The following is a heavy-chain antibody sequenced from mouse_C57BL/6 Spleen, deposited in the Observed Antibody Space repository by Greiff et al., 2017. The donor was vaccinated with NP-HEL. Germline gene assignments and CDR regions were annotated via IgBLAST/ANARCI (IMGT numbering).Heavy chain of an antibody. V-gene: IGHV5-17*01. CDR3: AREDYYGSSSWIAY. CDR2: ISSGSSTI. CDR1: GFTFSDYG. D-gene: IGHD1-1*01. Sequence: DVHLVESGGGLVKPGGSLKLSCAASGFTFSDYGMHWVRQAPEKGLEWVAYISSGSSTIYYADTVKGRFTISRDNAKNTLFLQMTSLRSEDTAMYYCAREDYYGSSSWIAYWGQGTLVTVSA. J-gene: IGHJ3*01.